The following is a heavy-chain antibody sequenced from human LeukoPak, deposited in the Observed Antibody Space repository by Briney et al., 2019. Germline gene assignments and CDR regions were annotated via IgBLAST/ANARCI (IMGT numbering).Heavy chain of an antibody. CDR2: ISGSGTHT. CDR1: GFTFGDYA. V-gene: IGHV3-23*01. D-gene: IGHD5-18*01. Sequence: GGSLRLSCTASGFTFGDYAMSWFRQAPGQGLEWLSTISGSGTHTYYADSVQGRITVSRDNSKNTQTLQMNSLRAEDTGVYYCVKDGRYTFGLDAFEIWGQGRMVTVSS. CDR3: VKDGRYTFGLDAFEI. J-gene: IGHJ3*02.